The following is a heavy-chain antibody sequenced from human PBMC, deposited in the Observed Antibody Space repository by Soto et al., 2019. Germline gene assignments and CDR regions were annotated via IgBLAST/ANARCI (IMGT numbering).Heavy chain of an antibody. Sequence: PGGSLRLSCVTSGFRFSDYSMNWVRQAPGKGLEWVSYISRSSSDIYYVDSVKDRFTISRDNDKNSLHLQMNSLRAEDTAVYYCARDQLYYNDISGRPLNAFDVWGQGTMVTVSS. V-gene: IGHV3-48*01. D-gene: IGHD3-22*01. CDR2: ISRSSSDI. CDR3: ARDQLYYNDISGRPLNAFDV. CDR1: GFRFSDYS. J-gene: IGHJ3*01.